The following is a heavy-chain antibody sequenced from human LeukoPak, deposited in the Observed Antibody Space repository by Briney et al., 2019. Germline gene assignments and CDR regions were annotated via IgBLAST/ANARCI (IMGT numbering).Heavy chain of an antibody. CDR3: ARGQIWRYGSGSYYQPFDY. J-gene: IGHJ4*02. V-gene: IGHV3-13*01. CDR1: GFTFSSYD. Sequence: PGGSLRLSCAASGFTFSSYDMHWVRQATGKGLEWVSAIGTACYTYYPGSVKGRFTISSENAKNSLYLQMNSLRAGDTAVYYCARGQIWRYGSGSYYQPFDYWGQGTLVTVSS. D-gene: IGHD3-10*01. CDR2: IGTACYT.